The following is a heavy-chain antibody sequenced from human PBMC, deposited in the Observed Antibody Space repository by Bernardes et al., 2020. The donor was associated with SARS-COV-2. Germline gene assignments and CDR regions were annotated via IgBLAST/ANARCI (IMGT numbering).Heavy chain of an antibody. CDR1: GFTFPTSS. J-gene: IGHJ4*02. Sequence: GGSLGLSRAASGFTFPTSSMHWVRQAPGTGLAWVGRIKSKTDGGTTDYAAPVKGRFTISRDDSKNTLYLQMNSLKTEDTAVYYCTTDRIYDYIWGSYRSGDYWGQGTLVNVSS. V-gene: IGHV3-15*01. CDR2: IKSKTDGGTT. CDR3: TTDRIYDYIWGSYRSGDY. D-gene: IGHD3-16*02.